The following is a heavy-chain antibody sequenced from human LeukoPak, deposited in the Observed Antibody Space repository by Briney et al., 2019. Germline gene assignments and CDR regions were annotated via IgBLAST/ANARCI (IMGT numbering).Heavy chain of an antibody. CDR2: MNPNSGNT. V-gene: IGHV1-8*01. Sequence: ASVKVSCKASGYTFTNYDINWVRRATGQGLEWMGRMNPNSGNTDYAQNFQGRVTMTRDTSRSTAYMELSSLRSEDTAVYYCARGSFYGSGSSWVWGPKPVYSYNGMDVWGQGTTVTVSS. J-gene: IGHJ6*02. CDR3: ARGSFYGSGSSWVWGPKPVYSYNGMDV. D-gene: IGHD3-10*01. CDR1: GYTFTNYD.